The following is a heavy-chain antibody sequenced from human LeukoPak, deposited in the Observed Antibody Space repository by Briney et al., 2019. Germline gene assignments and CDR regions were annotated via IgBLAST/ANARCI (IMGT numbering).Heavy chain of an antibody. CDR3: ARASWISSADAVW. CDR2: PRGDGEK. D-gene: IGHD2-2*03. V-gene: IGHV3-23*01. CDR1: GFSFSHYA. Sequence: GGSLRLYCAASGFSFSHYAMRWVRQAQTRGLEGVSSPRGDGEKFYADSVKGRFTLSRDDSRNTVFLQLNNLRVDDTAVYYCARASWISSADAVWWGQGTLVTVSS. J-gene: IGHJ4*02.